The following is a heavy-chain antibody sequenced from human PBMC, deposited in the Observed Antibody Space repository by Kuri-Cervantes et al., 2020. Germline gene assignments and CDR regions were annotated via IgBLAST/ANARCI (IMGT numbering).Heavy chain of an antibody. J-gene: IGHJ4*02. V-gene: IGHV3-30-3*01. D-gene: IGHD3-10*01. CDR3: ATSGEYGDFDY. CDR1: GFTFSSYA. CDR2: ISYDGSNK. Sequence: GGSLRLSCAASGFTFSSYAMHWVRQAPGKGLEWVAIISYDGSNKYYADSVKGRFTISRDNSKNTLYLQMNSLGAEDTAVYYCATSGEYGDFDYWGQGTLVTVSS.